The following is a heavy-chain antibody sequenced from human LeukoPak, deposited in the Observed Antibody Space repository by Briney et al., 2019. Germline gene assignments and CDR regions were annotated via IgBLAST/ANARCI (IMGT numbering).Heavy chain of an antibody. V-gene: IGHV4-59*01. CDR3: ARAQGSGSYPTNWFDP. D-gene: IGHD3-10*01. CDR2: IYYSGST. J-gene: IGHJ5*02. Sequence: PSETLSLTCTVSGGSISSYYWSWIRQPPGKGLEWIGYIYYSGSTNYNPSLKSRVTISVDTSKNQFSLKLSSVTAADTAVYYCARAQGSGSYPTNWFDPWGQGNPGHRLL. CDR1: GGSISSYY.